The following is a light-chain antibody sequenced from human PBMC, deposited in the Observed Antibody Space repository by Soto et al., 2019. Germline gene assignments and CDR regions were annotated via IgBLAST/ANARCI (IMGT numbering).Light chain of an antibody. V-gene: IGKV1-5*03. CDR3: QQYNTFWT. J-gene: IGKJ1*01. Sequence: DIQLTQSPSTLYASVGDIVTITCRASHTISTWLAWYQQKPGKAPTLLIYEASRLGTGVPSRFSDSGSGTEFSLTICSLQPDDSATYYCQQYNTFWTFGHGNKVEI. CDR2: EAS. CDR1: HTISTW.